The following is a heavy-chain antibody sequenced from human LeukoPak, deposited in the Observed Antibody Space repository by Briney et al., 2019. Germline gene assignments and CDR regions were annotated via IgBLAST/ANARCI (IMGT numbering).Heavy chain of an antibody. V-gene: IGHV4-34*01. CDR1: GGSFSGYY. CDR3: ARGKYYYGSGRSNWFDP. J-gene: IGHJ5*02. CDR2: INHSGST. Sequence: IPSETLSLTCAVYGGSFSGYYWSWIRQPPGKGLEWIGEINHSGSTNYNPSLKSRVTISVDTSKNQFSLKLSSVTAADTAVYYCARGKYYYGSGRSNWFDPWGQGTLVTVSS. D-gene: IGHD3-10*01.